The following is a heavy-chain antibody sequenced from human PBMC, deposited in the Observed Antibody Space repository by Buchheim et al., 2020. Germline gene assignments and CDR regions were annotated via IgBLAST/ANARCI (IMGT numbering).Heavy chain of an antibody. CDR1: GFTFSSYG. Sequence: QVQLVESGGGVVQPGRSLRLSCAASGFTFSSYGMHWVRQAPGKGLEWVAVIWYDGSNKYYADSVKGRFTISRDNSKNTLYLQMNSLRAEDTAVYYCARGGEVVMVLHAFDIWGQGT. D-gene: IGHD2-8*01. J-gene: IGHJ3*02. CDR3: ARGGEVVMVLHAFDI. CDR2: IWYDGSNK. V-gene: IGHV3-33*01.